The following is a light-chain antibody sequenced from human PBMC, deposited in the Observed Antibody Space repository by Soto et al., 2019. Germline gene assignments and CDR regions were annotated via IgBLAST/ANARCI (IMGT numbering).Light chain of an antibody. V-gene: IGLV2-14*01. Sequence: QSALTQPASVSGSPGQSITISCTGTSSDVGLYNYVSWYQQYPGKAPKLMIYEVSNRPSGVSNRFSGSKSGNTASLTISGLQAEDEADYHCSSYTSSTTLVFGGGTKLTVL. CDR1: SSDVGLYNY. CDR2: EVS. J-gene: IGLJ3*02. CDR3: SSYTSSTTLV.